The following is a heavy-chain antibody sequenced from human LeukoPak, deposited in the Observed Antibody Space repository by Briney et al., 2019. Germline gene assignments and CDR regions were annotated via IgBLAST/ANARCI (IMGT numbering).Heavy chain of an antibody. V-gene: IGHV1-8*01. CDR1: GYTFTSYD. CDR3: ARCLAAEHDPFDY. D-gene: IGHD6-13*01. Sequence: ASVTVSCTASGYTFTSYDINWVRQAPGQGLEWMGWVNPNSGNTGYAHKFQGRVTMTRNTSISTAYMELSSLRSEDTAVYYCARCLAAEHDPFDYWGQGTLVTVSS. J-gene: IGHJ4*02. CDR2: VNPNSGNT.